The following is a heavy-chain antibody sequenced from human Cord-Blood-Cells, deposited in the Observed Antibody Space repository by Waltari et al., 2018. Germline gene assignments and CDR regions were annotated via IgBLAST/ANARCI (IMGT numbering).Heavy chain of an antibody. CDR3: ARHEAGGPNGD. V-gene: IGHV4-39*01. J-gene: IGHJ4*02. Sequence: QLQLQESGPGLVKPSETLSLTCTVSGGSISSSSYYWGWLRQPPGKGVAWDGRIYYSGSTYYNPSLKRRVTISVDTSKNQFSLKLSSVTAADTAVYYCARHEAGGPNGDWGQGTLVTVSS. D-gene: IGHD3-16*01. CDR1: GGSISSSSYY. CDR2: IYYSGST.